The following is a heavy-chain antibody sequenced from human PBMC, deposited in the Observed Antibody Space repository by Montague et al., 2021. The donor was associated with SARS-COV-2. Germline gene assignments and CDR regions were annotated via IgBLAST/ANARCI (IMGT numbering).Heavy chain of an antibody. V-gene: IGHV4-4*02. CDR2: IYYTGNT. J-gene: IGHJ6*02. Sequence: SETLSLTCAVSDGSISSPNWWNWVRQPPGKGLEWIGEIYYTGNTYYNPSLKSRVTIFIDKSKNHFSLQLSSVTAADTAVYYCARGGTYHYGMDVWGQGTTVAVSS. CDR1: DGSISSPNW. D-gene: IGHD3-16*01. CDR3: ARGGTYHYGMDV.